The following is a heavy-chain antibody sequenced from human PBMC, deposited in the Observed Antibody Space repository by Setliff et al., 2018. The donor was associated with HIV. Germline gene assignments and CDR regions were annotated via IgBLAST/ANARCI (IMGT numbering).Heavy chain of an antibody. CDR3: ATNRRDCYSASCPLTS. CDR1: GFTFSTYS. V-gene: IGHV3-21*01. J-gene: IGHJ4*02. Sequence: GESLKISCAASGFTFSTYSMNWVRQAPGKGLEWVSSIGSSSNYLYYADSVKGRFTISRDNAKTSLYLQMNSLRAEDSAMYYCATNRRDCYSASCPLTSWGQGTLVTVSS. D-gene: IGHD2-2*01. CDR2: IGSSSNYL.